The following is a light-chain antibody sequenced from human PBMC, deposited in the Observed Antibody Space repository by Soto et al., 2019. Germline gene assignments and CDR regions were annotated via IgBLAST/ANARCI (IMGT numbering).Light chain of an antibody. CDR1: QSVSSSY. J-gene: IGKJ2*01. V-gene: IGKV3-20*01. Sequence: EIVLTQCPGTLSLSPGKRATLSCRASQSVSSSYLAWYQQKPGQAPRLLIYGASSRATGIPDRFSGSGSGTDFTLTISRLEPEDFAVYYCQQYGSSPPYTFGQGTKLEIK. CDR3: QQYGSSPPYT. CDR2: GAS.